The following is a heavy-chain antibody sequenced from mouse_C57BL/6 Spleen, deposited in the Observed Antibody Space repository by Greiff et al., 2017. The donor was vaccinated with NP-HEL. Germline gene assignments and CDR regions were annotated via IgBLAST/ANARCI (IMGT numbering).Heavy chain of an antibody. CDR3: ARRFYDGYYSYAMDY. CDR1: GYTFTSYW. Sequence: VQLQQPGAELVKPGASVKLSCKASGYTFTSYWMHWVKQRPGQGLEWIGMIHPNSGSTNYNEKFKSKATLTVDKSSSTAYMQLSSLTSEDSAVYYCARRFYDGYYSYAMDYWGQGTSVTVSS. J-gene: IGHJ4*01. V-gene: IGHV1-64*01. D-gene: IGHD2-3*01. CDR2: IHPNSGST.